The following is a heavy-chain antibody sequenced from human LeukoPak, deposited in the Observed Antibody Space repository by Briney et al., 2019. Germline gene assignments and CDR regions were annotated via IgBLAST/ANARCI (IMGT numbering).Heavy chain of an antibody. D-gene: IGHD1-26*01. CDR3: ARDGVRELTSPDAFDI. Sequence: GASVKVSCKASGYTFTSHGISWVRQAPGQGLEWMGWISAYNGNTNYAQKLQGRVTMTTDTSTSTAYMELRSLRSDDTAVYYCARDGVRELTSPDAFDIWGQGTMVTVSS. J-gene: IGHJ3*02. CDR1: GYTFTSHG. CDR2: ISAYNGNT. V-gene: IGHV1-18*01.